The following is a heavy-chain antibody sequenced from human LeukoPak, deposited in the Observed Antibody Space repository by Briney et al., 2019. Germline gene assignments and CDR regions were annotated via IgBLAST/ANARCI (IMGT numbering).Heavy chain of an antibody. J-gene: IGHJ4*02. CDR3: ARVGYSSSWSPSDY. CDR2: IKDDGSGK. D-gene: IGHD6-13*01. V-gene: IGHV3-7*01. Sequence: GGSLRLSCAASGFTFSNYWMSWVRQAPGKGLEWVANIKDDGSGKYYVDSLRGRFTISRDNAKNSLYLQMNSLRAEDTAVYYCARVGYSSSWSPSDYWGQGALVTVSS. CDR1: GFTFSNYW.